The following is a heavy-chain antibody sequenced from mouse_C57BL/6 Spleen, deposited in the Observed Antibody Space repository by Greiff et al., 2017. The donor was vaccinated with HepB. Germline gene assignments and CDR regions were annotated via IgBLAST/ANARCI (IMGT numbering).Heavy chain of an antibody. D-gene: IGHD2-4*01. Sequence: QVQLQQSGAELVKPGASVKMSCKASGYTFTSYWITWVKQRPGQGLEWIGDIYPGSGSTNYNEKFKSKATLTVDTSSSTAYMQLSSLTSEDSAVYYCARGGRYDYEGYFDVWGTGTTVTVSS. V-gene: IGHV1-55*01. CDR2: IYPGSGST. J-gene: IGHJ1*03. CDR1: GYTFTSYW. CDR3: ARGGRYDYEGYFDV.